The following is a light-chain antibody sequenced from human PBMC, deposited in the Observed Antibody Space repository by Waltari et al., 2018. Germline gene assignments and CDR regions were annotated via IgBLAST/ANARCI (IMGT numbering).Light chain of an antibody. J-gene: IGKJ2*01. CDR2: KVS. Sequence: DVVLTQSPLSLPVTLGQPASISCRSSQSLVYSDGNTYLNWYQQTPGQSPRRLIYKVSSRDSGVPDRFSGSGSGTDFILKISRVEAEDVGVYYCMQGRHWPPVYTFGQGTKLEIK. CDR1: QSLVYSDGNTY. V-gene: IGKV2-30*01. CDR3: MQGRHWPPVYT.